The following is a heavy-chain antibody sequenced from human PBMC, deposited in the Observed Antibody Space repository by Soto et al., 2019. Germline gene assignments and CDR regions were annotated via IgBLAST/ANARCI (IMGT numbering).Heavy chain of an antibody. CDR1: GFTFSSYS. CDR3: ARDVGGDRSHG. J-gene: IGHJ4*02. CDR2: ISSSSSTI. D-gene: IGHD2-21*01. Sequence: GGSLRLSCAASGFTFSSYSMNWVRQAPGKGLEWVSYISSSSSTIYYADSVKGRFTISRDNAKNSLYLRMNSLRAEDTAVYYCARDVGGDRSHGWGQGTLVTVSS. V-gene: IGHV3-48*01.